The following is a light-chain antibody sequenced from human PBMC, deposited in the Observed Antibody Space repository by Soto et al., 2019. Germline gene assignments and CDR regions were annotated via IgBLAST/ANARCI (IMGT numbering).Light chain of an antibody. Sequence: QSVLTQPPSVSEAPGQRVTISCSGTSSNIGAGYDVHWYHQLPGTAPKLLIFGNNNRPSGVPARFSASRSGTSASLAITGLQAEDEADYYCQSFDTNRRGSVFGGGTKLTVL. J-gene: IGLJ3*02. CDR3: QSFDTNRRGSV. CDR1: SSNIGAGYD. V-gene: IGLV1-40*01. CDR2: GNN.